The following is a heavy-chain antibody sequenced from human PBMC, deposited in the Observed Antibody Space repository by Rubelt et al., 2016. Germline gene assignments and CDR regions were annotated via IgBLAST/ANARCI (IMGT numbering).Heavy chain of an antibody. Sequence: VRQAPGKGLEWVAVIWSDGSNKYYVDSVKGRFTISRDNAKNSLYLQMNSLRAEDTAVYYCARDYDSSGYYYVVGYWGQGTLVTVSS. D-gene: IGHD3-22*01. V-gene: IGHV3-33*01. CDR3: ARDYDSSGYYYVVGY. CDR2: IWSDGSNK. J-gene: IGHJ4*02.